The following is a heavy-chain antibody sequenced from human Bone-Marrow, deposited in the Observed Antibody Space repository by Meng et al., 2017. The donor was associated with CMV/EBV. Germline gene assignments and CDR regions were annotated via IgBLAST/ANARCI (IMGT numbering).Heavy chain of an antibody. J-gene: IGHJ4*02. D-gene: IGHD3-10*01. V-gene: IGHV4-34*01. CDR2: INHSGST. CDR1: GGSLSGYY. Sequence: SQTLSLTCAVYGGSLSGYYWSWIRQPPGKGLEWIGEINHSGSTNYNPSLKSRVTISVDTSKNQFSLKLSSVTAADTAVSYCARHPMVRGVEWPPRGYYFDYWGQGTLVTVSS. CDR3: ARHPMVRGVEWPPRGYYFDY.